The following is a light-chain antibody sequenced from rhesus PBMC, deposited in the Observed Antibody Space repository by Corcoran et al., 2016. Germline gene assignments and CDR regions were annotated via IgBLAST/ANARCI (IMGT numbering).Light chain of an antibody. Sequence: DIQLTQSPSSLSASVGDRVTITCSASQAISNWLAWYQQKPGRAPQLLIYRASNLQTGVPSRFSGSGSGTDFTLAISSLQPEDFATYFCQQHDNSPFTFGPGTKLDIK. CDR1: QAISNW. CDR3: QQHDNSPFT. CDR2: RAS. J-gene: IGKJ3*01. V-gene: IGKV1-69*01.